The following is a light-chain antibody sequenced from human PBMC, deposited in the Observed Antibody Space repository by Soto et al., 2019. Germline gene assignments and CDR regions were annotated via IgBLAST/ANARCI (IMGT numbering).Light chain of an antibody. CDR1: QSVLYSSKNKNY. J-gene: IGKJ2*01. CDR3: QQYYSTPPYT. CDR2: WAS. Sequence: DIVMIQSPDSLAVSLGERATINCKSSQSVLYSSKNKNYLAWYQQKPGQPPKLLIYWASTRESGVPDRFSGSGSGTDFTLTISSLQAEDVAVYYCQQYYSTPPYTFGQGTKLEIK. V-gene: IGKV4-1*01.